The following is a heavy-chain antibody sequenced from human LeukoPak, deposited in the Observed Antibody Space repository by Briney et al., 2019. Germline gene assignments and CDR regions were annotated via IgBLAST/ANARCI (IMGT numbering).Heavy chain of an antibody. CDR2: IRSKANNYAT. V-gene: IGHV3-73*01. J-gene: IGHJ4*02. D-gene: IGHD3-22*01. CDR3: TRYYYDPAFDY. Sequence: GGSLRLSCAASGFTFSSYAMSWVRQAFGKGLEWVGRIRSKANNYATAYAASVNGRFTISRDDSQNTAYLQMNSLKTEDTAVYYCTRYYYDPAFDYWGQGTLVTVSS. CDR1: GFTFSSYA.